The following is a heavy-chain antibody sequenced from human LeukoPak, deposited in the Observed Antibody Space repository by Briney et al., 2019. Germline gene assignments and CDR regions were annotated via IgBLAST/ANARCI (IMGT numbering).Heavy chain of an antibody. CDR3: AQLSWRELLSEDLDY. CDR2: VSGSGADT. Sequence: QAGGSLRLSCAASGFTFSSYSSYAMSWARQAPGKWLAWVSSVSGSGADTYYAGSVKGRFTISRDNSKNTVYLQMNSLRAEDTAVYYCAQLSWRELLSEDLDYWGQGTQVTVSS. CDR1: GFTFSSYSSYA. J-gene: IGHJ4*02. D-gene: IGHD1-26*01. V-gene: IGHV3-23*01.